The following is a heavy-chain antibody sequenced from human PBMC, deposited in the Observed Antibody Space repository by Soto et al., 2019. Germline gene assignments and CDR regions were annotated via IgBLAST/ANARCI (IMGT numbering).Heavy chain of an antibody. D-gene: IGHD6-13*01. CDR1: GGTFSSYA. CDR2: IIPIFGTA. Sequence: SVKVSCKASGGTFSSYAISWVRQAPGQGLEWMGGIIPIFGTANYAQKFQGRVTITADESTSTAYMELSSLRSEDTAVYYCAREPGIAAAGTSYGRDVWGQGTTVTVSS. J-gene: IGHJ6*02. V-gene: IGHV1-69*13. CDR3: AREPGIAAAGTSYGRDV.